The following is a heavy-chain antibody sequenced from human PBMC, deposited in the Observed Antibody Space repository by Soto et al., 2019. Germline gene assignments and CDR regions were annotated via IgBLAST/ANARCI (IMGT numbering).Heavy chain of an antibody. J-gene: IGHJ4*02. Sequence: SVKVSCKASGGTFSSYAISWVRQAPGQGLEWMGGIIPIFGTANYAQKFRGRVTITADKSTSTAYMELSSLRSEDTAVYYCARDLAAAGDPYYFDYWGQGTLVTVSS. CDR3: ARDLAAAGDPYYFDY. D-gene: IGHD6-13*01. CDR1: GGTFSSYA. V-gene: IGHV1-69*06. CDR2: IIPIFGTA.